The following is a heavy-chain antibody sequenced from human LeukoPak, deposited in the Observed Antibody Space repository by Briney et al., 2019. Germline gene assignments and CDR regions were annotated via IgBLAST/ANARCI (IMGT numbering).Heavy chain of an antibody. CDR2: ISYDASKK. D-gene: IGHD6-13*01. Sequence: PGRSLRLSCAASGFNFRDDTMHWVHQAPGKGLEWVAVISYDASKKYYVDFVQGRFSISRDNSKNTMSLQMNSLRAGDTAVYYCARAASSSWHNFDYWGQGTLVTVSS. J-gene: IGHJ4*02. CDR3: ARAASSSWHNFDY. CDR1: GFNFRDDT. V-gene: IGHV3-30*04.